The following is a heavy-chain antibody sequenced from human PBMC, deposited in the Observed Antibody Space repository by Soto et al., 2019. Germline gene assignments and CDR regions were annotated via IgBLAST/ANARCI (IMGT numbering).Heavy chain of an antibody. J-gene: IGHJ2*01. V-gene: IGHV3-33*01. D-gene: IGHD3-10*02. CDR3: FQAEDGIRDVRSVSAFLLNRSSDL. Sequence: PAKGLEGVAVIWYDGSNKYYADSVKGRFTISRDNSKNTLYLQMNSLRAEDTAVYFFFQAEDGIRDVRSVSAFLLNRSSDL. CDR2: IWYDGSNK.